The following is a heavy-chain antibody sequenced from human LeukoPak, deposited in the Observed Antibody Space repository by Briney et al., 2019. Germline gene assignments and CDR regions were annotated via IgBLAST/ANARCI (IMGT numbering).Heavy chain of an antibody. Sequence: ASVKVSCKASGYTFTSYGISWVRQAPGQGLEWMGWISAYNGNTNYAQKLQGRVTMTTDTSTSTAYMELRSLRSDDTAVYYCAATMVRGVNRGGPMDVWGQGTTVTVSS. CDR2: ISAYNGNT. V-gene: IGHV1-18*01. CDR1: GYTFTSYG. CDR3: AATMVRGVNRGGPMDV. J-gene: IGHJ6*02. D-gene: IGHD3-10*01.